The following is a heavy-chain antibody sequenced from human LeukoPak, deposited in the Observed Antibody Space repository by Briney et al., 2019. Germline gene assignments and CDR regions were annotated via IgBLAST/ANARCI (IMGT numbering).Heavy chain of an antibody. CDR2: IIPIFGTA. J-gene: IGHJ3*02. CDR3: ARDPVDGAFDI. D-gene: IGHD2-15*01. V-gene: IGHV1-69*05. Sequence: GASVKVSCKASGGTFSSYAISWVRQAPGQGLEWMGRIIPIFGTANYAQKFQGRVTITTDESTSTAYMELSSLRSEDTAVHYCARDPVDGAFDIWGQGTMVTVSS. CDR1: GGTFSSYA.